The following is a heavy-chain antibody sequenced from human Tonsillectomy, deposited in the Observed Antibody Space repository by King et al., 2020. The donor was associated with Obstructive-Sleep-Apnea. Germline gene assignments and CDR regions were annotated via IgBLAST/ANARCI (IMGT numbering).Heavy chain of an antibody. J-gene: IGHJ4*02. CDR3: ARGLTMDPYYFDY. CDR2: ISNTNIYT. D-gene: IGHD3-16*01. CDR1: GFTFSDFY. Sequence: VQLVESGGGLVKPGGSLRLSCAASGFTFSDFYMSWIRQAPGKGLEYISYISNTNIYTNSADSVKGRFTISRDNAKSSLYLQMNSLRAEDTAVYYCARGLTMDPYYFDYWGQGTLVTVSS. V-gene: IGHV3-11*06.